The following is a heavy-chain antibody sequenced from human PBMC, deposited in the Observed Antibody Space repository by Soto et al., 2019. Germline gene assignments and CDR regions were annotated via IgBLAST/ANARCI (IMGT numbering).Heavy chain of an antibody. CDR2: IYWNGIE. J-gene: IGHJ4*02. CDR3: AHGDPLDFHY. D-gene: IGHD3-10*01. Sequence: QITLKESGPTLVKPSQSLTLTCTFSGSSLSSSGVVVGWIRQPPGKALEWLALIYWNGIERYSPSLKSRLTITKDTSKNQVVLTMTNMDPVDTATYFCAHGDPLDFHYWGQGTLVTVSP. CDR1: GSSLSSSGVV. V-gene: IGHV2-5*01.